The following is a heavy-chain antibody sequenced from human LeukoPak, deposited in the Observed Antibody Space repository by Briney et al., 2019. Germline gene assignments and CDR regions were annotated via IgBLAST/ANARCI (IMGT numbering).Heavy chain of an antibody. D-gene: IGHD6-13*01. V-gene: IGHV3-53*01. CDR1: GFTVSSNY. CDR3: VREGRSSSFAY. J-gene: IGHJ4*02. Sequence: GGSLRLSCAASGFTVSSNYMTWVRQAPGKGLEWVSVIFGGGGTYYADSVKSRFTISRDNSKNTLYLQMSSLRVEDTALYYCVREGRSSSFAYWGQGAVVTVSS. CDR2: IFGGGGT.